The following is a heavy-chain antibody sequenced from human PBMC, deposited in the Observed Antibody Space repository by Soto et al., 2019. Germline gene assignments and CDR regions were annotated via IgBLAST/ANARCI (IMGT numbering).Heavy chain of an antibody. D-gene: IGHD3-10*01. V-gene: IGHV4-39*01. CDR2: IYYSGST. CDR1: GGSISSSSYY. J-gene: IGHJ3*02. CDR3: ARQLWFGELLYAFDI. Sequence: SETLSLTCTVSGGSISSSSYYWGWIRQPPGKGLEWIGSIYYSGSTYYNPSLKSRVTISVDTSKNQFSLKLGSVTAADTAVYYCARQLWFGELLYAFDIWGQGTMVTVSS.